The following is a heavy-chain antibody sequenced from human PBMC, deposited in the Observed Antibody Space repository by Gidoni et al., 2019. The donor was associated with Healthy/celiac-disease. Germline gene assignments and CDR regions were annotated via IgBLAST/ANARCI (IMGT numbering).Heavy chain of an antibody. V-gene: IGHV1-69*01. CDR3: ARSITYSSGDYYGLNY. Sequence: PGQGLEWMGGIIPIFGTANYAQKFQGRVTITADESTSTAYMELSSLRSEDTAVYYCARSITYSSGDYYGLNYWGQGTLVTVSS. D-gene: IGHD3-22*01. CDR2: IIPIFGTA. J-gene: IGHJ4*02.